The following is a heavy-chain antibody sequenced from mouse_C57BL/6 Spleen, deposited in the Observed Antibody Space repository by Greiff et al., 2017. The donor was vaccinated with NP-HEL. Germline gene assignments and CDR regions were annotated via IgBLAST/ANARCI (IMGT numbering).Heavy chain of an antibody. CDR2: INPNNGGT. Sequence: EVQLQQSGPELVKPGASVKISCKASGYTFTDYYMNWVKQSHGKSLEWIGDINPNNGGTSYNQKFKGKATLTVDKSSSTAYMELRSLTSEDSAVYYCARFGGLRPYAMDYWGQGTSVTVSS. V-gene: IGHV1-26*01. J-gene: IGHJ4*01. CDR1: GYTFTDYY. CDR3: ARFGGLRPYAMDY. D-gene: IGHD2-4*01.